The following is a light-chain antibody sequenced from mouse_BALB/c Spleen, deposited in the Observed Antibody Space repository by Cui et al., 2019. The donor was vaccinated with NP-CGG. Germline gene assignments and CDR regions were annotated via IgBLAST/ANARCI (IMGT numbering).Light chain of an antibody. Sequence: HAVLSQESALTTSPGETVTLTCRSSTGAVTTSNYANWVQENPDHLFTGLIGGTNNRAPGVPARFSGSLIGDKAALTITGAQTEDVAIYFCALWYSNHWVFGGGTKLTVL. CDR2: GTN. CDR3: ALWYSNHWV. CDR1: TGAVTTSNY. V-gene: IGLV1*01. J-gene: IGLJ1*01.